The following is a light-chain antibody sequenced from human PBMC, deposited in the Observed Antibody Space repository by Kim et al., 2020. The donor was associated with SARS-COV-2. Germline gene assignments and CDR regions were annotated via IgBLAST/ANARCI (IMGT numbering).Light chain of an antibody. Sequence: PGKKVTISCSGSSANMGNNFVSWYQQLPGTAPKLLIYDNNKRPSGIPDRFSGSKSGTSATLGITGLQTGDEADYYCGTWDSSLSAVFGGGTQLTVL. CDR2: DNN. CDR1: SANMGNNF. J-gene: IGLJ2*01. V-gene: IGLV1-51*01. CDR3: GTWDSSLSAV.